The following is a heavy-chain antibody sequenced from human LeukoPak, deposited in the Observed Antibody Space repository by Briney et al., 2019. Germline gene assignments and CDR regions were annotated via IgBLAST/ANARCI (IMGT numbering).Heavy chain of an antibody. CDR3: ARGSAAAVAGTGEDFDY. CDR1: GFTFSSYG. V-gene: IGHV3-33*01. D-gene: IGHD6-19*01. CDR2: TWYDGSNK. Sequence: GRSLRLSCAASGFTFSSYGMHWVRQAPGKGLEWVAVTWYDGSNKYYADSVKGRFTFSRDNSKNTLYLQMNSLRAEDTAVYYCARGSAAAVAGTGEDFDYWGQGTLVTVSS. J-gene: IGHJ4*02.